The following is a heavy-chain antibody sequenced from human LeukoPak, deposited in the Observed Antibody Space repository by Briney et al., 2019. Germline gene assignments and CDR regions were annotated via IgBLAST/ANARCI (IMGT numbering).Heavy chain of an antibody. Sequence: SETLSLTCAVYGGSFSGYYWSWIRHPPGKGLEWIGEINHSGSTNYNPSLKSRVTISVDTSKNQFSLKLSSVTAADTAVYYCARGRYSSSSPFFDYWGQGTLVTVSS. J-gene: IGHJ4*02. CDR1: GGSFSGYY. V-gene: IGHV4-34*01. D-gene: IGHD6-6*01. CDR2: INHSGST. CDR3: ARGRYSSSSPFFDY.